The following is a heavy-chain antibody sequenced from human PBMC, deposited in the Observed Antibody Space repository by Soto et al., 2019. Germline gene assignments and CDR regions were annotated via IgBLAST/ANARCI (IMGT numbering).Heavy chain of an antibody. CDR2: ISAYNGNT. Sequence: ASAKVSCKASGYTFTSYGISWVRQAPGQGLEWMGWISAYNGNTNYAQRLQGRVTMTTDTSTSTAYVELRSLRSDDTAVYYCTRGTDYYGSGSYGLYYYYGMDVWGQGTTVTVSS. CDR3: TRGTDYYGSGSYGLYYYYGMDV. J-gene: IGHJ6*02. D-gene: IGHD3-10*01. V-gene: IGHV1-18*01. CDR1: GYTFTSYG.